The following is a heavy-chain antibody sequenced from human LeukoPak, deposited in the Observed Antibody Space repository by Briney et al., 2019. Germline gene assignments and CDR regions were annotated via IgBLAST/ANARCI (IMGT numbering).Heavy chain of an antibody. CDR1: GFTFSSYG. CDR2: ISYDGSQT. Sequence: TGGSLRLSCAASGFTFSSYGMHWVRQAPGKGLEWVSMISYDGSQTYYADSVKGRFTISRDNSKNTLYLQMNSLRAEDTAVYYCTKDQTDFWSGFYDHWGQGTLVTVSS. D-gene: IGHD3-3*01. CDR3: TKDQTDFWSGFYDH. V-gene: IGHV3-30*18. J-gene: IGHJ4*02.